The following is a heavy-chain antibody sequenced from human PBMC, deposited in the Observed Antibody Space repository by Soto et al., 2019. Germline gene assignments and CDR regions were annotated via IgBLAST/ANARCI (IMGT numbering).Heavy chain of an antibody. CDR1: GGSFSGYY. D-gene: IGHD1-1*01. Sequence: SETLSLACADYGGSFSGYYWSWIRQPPGKGLEWIGEINHSGSTNYNPSLKSRVTISVDTSKNQFSLKLSSVTAADTAVYYCARGWNRGAFDIWGQGTMVT. CDR3: ARGWNRGAFDI. CDR2: INHSGST. J-gene: IGHJ3*02. V-gene: IGHV4-34*01.